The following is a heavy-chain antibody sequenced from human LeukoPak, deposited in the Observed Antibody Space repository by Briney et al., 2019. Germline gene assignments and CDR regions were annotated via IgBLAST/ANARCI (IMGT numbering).Heavy chain of an antibody. J-gene: IGHJ5*02. D-gene: IGHD6-19*01. CDR3: ARVKRAQIAVAGKNERRSLYWFDP. Sequence: SETLSLTCTVSGYSISTGYYWGWIRQPPGKGLEWIGTIYHSGSTYYNPSLKSRVTISVDTSNNQFSLKLSSVTAADTAVYYCARVKRAQIAVAGKNERRSLYWFDPWGQGTLVTVSS. CDR1: GYSISTGYY. V-gene: IGHV4-38-2*02. CDR2: IYHSGST.